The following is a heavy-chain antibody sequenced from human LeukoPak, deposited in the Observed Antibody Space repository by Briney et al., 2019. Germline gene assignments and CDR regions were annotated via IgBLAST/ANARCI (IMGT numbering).Heavy chain of an antibody. J-gene: IGHJ4*02. Sequence: PGGSLRLSCAASGFTFSNYWMTWVRQAPGKGLEWVANIKYDGSEKYYVDSVKGRFTISRDNAKKSLFLQMNSLRAEDTAMYYCAGDIEAAGLFFDYWGQGTLVTVSS. D-gene: IGHD6-13*01. CDR1: GFTFSNYW. CDR2: IKYDGSEK. CDR3: AGDIEAAGLFFDY. V-gene: IGHV3-7*01.